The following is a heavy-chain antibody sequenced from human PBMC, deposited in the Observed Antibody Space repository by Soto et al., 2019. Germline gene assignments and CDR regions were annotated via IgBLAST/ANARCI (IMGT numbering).Heavy chain of an antibody. V-gene: IGHV4-4*02. CDR2: RHHKGWT. CDR1: GDSITSDSW. D-gene: IGHD1-26*01. CDR3: AMVGPTATGAIDY. J-gene: IGHJ4*02. Sequence: QVQLQESGPGLVKPSGTLFLTCGVSGDSITSDSWWTWVRQSPGKGLEWIGERHHKGWTNYNPSRASRVNISIDTSKNEFSLSLTSVTAADTAVFYCAMVGPTATGAIDYWGRGTLVTVSS.